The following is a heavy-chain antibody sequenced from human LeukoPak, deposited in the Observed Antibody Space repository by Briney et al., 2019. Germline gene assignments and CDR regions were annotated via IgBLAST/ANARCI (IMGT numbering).Heavy chain of an antibody. CDR3: ARGLGVPAAIFSDFDY. Sequence: GRSLRLSCAASGFTFSSYTIHWVRQAPGKGLEWVAVISYDGSNKYYADSVKGRFTISRDNSKNTLYLQMNSLRAEGTAVYYCARGLGVPAAIFSDFDYWGQGTLVTVSS. CDR1: GFTFSSYT. CDR2: ISYDGSNK. D-gene: IGHD2-2*01. V-gene: IGHV3-30-3*01. J-gene: IGHJ4*02.